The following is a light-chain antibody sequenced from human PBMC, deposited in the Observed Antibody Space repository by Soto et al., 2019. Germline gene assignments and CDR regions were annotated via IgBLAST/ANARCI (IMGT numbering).Light chain of an antibody. CDR1: QSVSSSY. CDR2: GAS. V-gene: IGKV3-20*01. Sequence: EIVLTQSPGTLSLSPGERATLSCRASQSVSSSYLAWYQQKPGQAPRLLIYGASNRATGIPDRFSGSGSGPDFSLAISRLEPEDFAVYYCQQFDRSPRGAFGQGTKVEIK. CDR3: QQFDRSPRGA. J-gene: IGKJ1*01.